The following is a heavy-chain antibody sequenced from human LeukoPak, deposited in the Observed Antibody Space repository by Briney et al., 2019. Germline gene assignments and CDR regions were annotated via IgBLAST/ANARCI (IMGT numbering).Heavy chain of an antibody. D-gene: IGHD3-16*02. CDR3: ARDGEDYVWGSYRDY. Sequence: SETLSLTCTVSGGAISSYYWSWIRQPAGKGLEWIGRVYTSGSTNYNPSPKSRVTMSVDTSKNQFSLRLSSVTAAYTAVYYCARDGEDYVWGSYRDYWGQGTLVTVSS. J-gene: IGHJ4*02. CDR1: GGAISSYY. CDR2: VYTSGST. V-gene: IGHV4-4*07.